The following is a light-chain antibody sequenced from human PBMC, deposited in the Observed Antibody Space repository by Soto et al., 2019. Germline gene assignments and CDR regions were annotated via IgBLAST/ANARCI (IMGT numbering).Light chain of an antibody. CDR1: QSVYNNY. V-gene: IGKV3-20*01. Sequence: EIVLTQSPGSLSLSPCERASLSFRAGQSVYNNYLAWYQQKPGQAPRLLIYGASNRATGIPDRFSGSGSVTDFTLTISRLAPEDFAVYYCQQYSRSPGTFGQGTKVDI. J-gene: IGKJ1*01. CDR2: GAS. CDR3: QQYSRSPGT.